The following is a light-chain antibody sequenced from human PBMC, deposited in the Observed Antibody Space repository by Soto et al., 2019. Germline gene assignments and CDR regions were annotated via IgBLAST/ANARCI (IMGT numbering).Light chain of an antibody. J-gene: IGKJ4*01. CDR2: TAS. Sequence: IVLTQSPATLSLSPGEIATLSFRAGQNIGTSLVWSQQKPGQAPRLLIYTASIRATGIPDRFSGSGSGTDFTLTISRLEPEDFAVYYCHQHAESPLTFGGGTKVDIK. CDR1: QNIGTS. V-gene: IGKV3-20*01. CDR3: HQHAESPLT.